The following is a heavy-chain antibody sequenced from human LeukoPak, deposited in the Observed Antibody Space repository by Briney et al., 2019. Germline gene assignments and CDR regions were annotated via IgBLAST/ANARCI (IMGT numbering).Heavy chain of an antibody. J-gene: IGHJ3*02. CDR1: GFTFSSYA. CDR2: ISYDGSNK. CDR3: AKNELLWFGEFDAFDI. D-gene: IGHD3-10*01. V-gene: IGHV3-30*04. Sequence: GGSLRLSCAASGFTFSSYAMHWVRQAPGKGLDWVAVISYDGSNKYYVDSVKGRFTISRDNSKNMLYLQTNSLRAEDTAVYYCAKNELLWFGEFDAFDIWGQGTMVTVSS.